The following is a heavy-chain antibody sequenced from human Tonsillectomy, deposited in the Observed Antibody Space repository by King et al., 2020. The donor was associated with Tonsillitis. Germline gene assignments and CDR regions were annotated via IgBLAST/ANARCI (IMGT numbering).Heavy chain of an antibody. CDR1: GGSISSSSYY. D-gene: IGHD1-26*01. Sequence: VQLQESGPGLVQPSETLSLTCTVSGGSISSSSYYWGWIRQPPGKGLDWIGSIYYSGSTYYNPSLKSRVTLSVDTAKNQFSLKLTSVTAADTAVYDCVRHRPPWEPFDYWGQGTLVTVSS. CDR2: IYYSGST. V-gene: IGHV4-39*01. CDR3: VRHRPPWEPFDY. J-gene: IGHJ4*02.